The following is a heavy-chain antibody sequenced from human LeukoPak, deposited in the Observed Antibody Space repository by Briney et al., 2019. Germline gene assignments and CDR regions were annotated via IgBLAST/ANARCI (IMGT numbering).Heavy chain of an antibody. CDR3: AKCILTGYYKGYMDV. J-gene: IGHJ6*03. Sequence: EPGGSLRLSCAASGFTFSSFGMSWVRQAPGKGLEWVSAISGSGVSTYYADSVKGRFTISRDNSKNSLYLQVNSLRAEDTAVYYCAKCILTGYYKGYMDVWGKGTTVTISS. CDR2: ISGSGVST. CDR1: GFTFSSFG. D-gene: IGHD3-9*01. V-gene: IGHV3-23*01.